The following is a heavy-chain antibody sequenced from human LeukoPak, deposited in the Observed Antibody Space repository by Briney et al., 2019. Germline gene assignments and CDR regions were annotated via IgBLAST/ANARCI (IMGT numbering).Heavy chain of an antibody. CDR2: IEQDGSEK. CDR1: GFTFSSYW. J-gene: IGHJ4*02. D-gene: IGHD5-12*01. Sequence: PGGSLRLSCAASGFTFSSYWMSWVRQAPGKGLEWVANIEQDGSEKYYVDSVKGRFTISRDNSKNTLYLQMNSLRAEDTAVYYCAKDVIVAGRSGFDYWGQGTLVTVSS. V-gene: IGHV3-7*01. CDR3: AKDVIVAGRSGFDY.